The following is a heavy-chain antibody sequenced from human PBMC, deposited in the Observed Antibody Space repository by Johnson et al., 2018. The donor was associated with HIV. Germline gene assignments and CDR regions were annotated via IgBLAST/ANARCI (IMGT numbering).Heavy chain of an antibody. J-gene: IGHJ3*02. CDR2: IKSKTDGGTT. CDR3: ARQTLRAFDI. CDR1: GFTFSNAW. V-gene: IGHV3-15*01. Sequence: VQLVESGGGVVQPGGSLRLSCAASGFTFSNAWMSWVRQAPGKGLEWVGRIKSKTDGGTTDYAAPVKGRFNISRDDSKKTLYLQMNSLRTEDTAVYYCARQTLRAFDIWGQGTMVTVSS.